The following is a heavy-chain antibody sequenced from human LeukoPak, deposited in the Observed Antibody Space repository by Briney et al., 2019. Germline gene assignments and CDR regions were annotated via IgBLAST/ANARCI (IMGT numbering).Heavy chain of an antibody. V-gene: IGHV4-59*04. D-gene: IGHD1/OR15-1a*01. CDR1: GGSISSYY. CDR3: ARGIQQQLDAFDI. CDR2: IYHRGSL. Sequence: SETLSLTCTVSGGSISSYYWSWIRQPPGKGLEWIGSIYHRGSLYYNPSLKSRVIISLDTSKNQFPLKLKSVTAADTAVYYCARGIQQQLDAFDIWGQGTMVTVSS. J-gene: IGHJ3*02.